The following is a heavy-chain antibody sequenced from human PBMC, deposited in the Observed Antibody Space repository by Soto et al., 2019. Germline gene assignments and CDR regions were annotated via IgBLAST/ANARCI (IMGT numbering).Heavy chain of an antibody. CDR3: ARYYDSSGYSADAFQH. J-gene: IGHJ1*01. Sequence: SETLSLTCTVSGAALSSGCYFYTRLRQPPGKGLEWLGYIYYSGGTNYNPSLKSRVTISLDTSKNKFSLRLSSVTAADTAVYYCARYYDSSGYSADAFQHWGQGTLVTVSS. D-gene: IGHD3-22*01. CDR2: IYYSGGT. CDR1: GAALSSGCYF. V-gene: IGHV4-61*01.